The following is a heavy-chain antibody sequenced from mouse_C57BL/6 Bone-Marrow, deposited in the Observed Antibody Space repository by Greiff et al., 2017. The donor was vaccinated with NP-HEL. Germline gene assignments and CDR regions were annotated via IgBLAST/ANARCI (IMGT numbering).Heavy chain of an antibody. J-gene: IGHJ2*01. CDR3: SRAFTTVVADY. V-gene: IGHV1-55*01. D-gene: IGHD1-1*01. CDR1: GYTFTSYW. CDR2: VYPGSGST. Sequence: QVQLQQPGAELVKPGASVKMSCKASGYTFTSYWITWVKQRPGQGLEWIGDVYPGSGSTNYNEKFKSKATLTVDTSSSTAYMQLSSLTSEDSAVYYCSRAFTTVVADYWGQGTTLTVSS.